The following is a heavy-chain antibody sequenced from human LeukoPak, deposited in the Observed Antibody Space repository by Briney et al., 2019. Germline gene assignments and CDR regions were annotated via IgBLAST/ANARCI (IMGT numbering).Heavy chain of an antibody. J-gene: IGHJ3*02. CDR1: GYTFTGYY. Sequence: ASVKVSCKASGYTFTGYYMHWVRQAPGQGLEWMGWINPNSGGTNYAQKFQGRVTMTRDTSISTAYMELSRLRSDDTAVYYCARSYDSSGSHDAFDIWGQGTMVTVSS. V-gene: IGHV1-2*02. CDR2: INPNSGGT. D-gene: IGHD3-22*01. CDR3: ARSYDSSGSHDAFDI.